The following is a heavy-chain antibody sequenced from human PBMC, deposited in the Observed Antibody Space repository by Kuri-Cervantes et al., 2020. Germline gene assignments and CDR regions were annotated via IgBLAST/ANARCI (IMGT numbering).Heavy chain of an antibody. CDR1: GFSLSTSGVG. CDR3: ARDTVTTAADYYYYMDV. D-gene: IGHD4-17*01. Sequence: SGPTLVKPTQTLTLTCTFSGFSLSTSGVGVGWIRQPPGKALEWLALIYWDDDKRYSPSLKTRLTISKDTSKNQVVLTMTNMDPVDTATYYCARDTVTTAADYYYYMDVWGKGTTVTVSS. V-gene: IGHV2-5*02. CDR2: IYWDDDK. J-gene: IGHJ6*03.